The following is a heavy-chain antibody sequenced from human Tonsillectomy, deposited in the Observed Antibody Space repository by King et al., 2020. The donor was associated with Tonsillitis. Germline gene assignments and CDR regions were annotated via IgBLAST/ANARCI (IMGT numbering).Heavy chain of an antibody. D-gene: IGHD2-2*01. CDR3: SKDIVPDAQSYYYYYGMDV. Sequence: VQLVESGGGLVQPGRSLRLSCAASGFTFDDYAMHWVRQAPGKGLEWVSGISWNSGSIGYADSVKGRFTISRDNAKNSLYLQMNSLRAEDTALYYCSKDIVPDAQSYYYYYGMDVWGQGTTVTVSS. CDR1: GFTFDDYA. J-gene: IGHJ6*02. V-gene: IGHV3-9*01. CDR2: ISWNSGSI.